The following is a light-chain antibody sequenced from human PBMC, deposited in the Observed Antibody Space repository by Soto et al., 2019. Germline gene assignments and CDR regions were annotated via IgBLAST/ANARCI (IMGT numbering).Light chain of an antibody. CDR3: QQYGSSPT. V-gene: IGKV3-20*01. Sequence: EIVLTQSPATLSLSPGESATLSCRASQSVSTYLAWFQQKPGQAPRLLIYDESTRATGIPARFSGSGSGTDFTLTISRLEPEDFAVYYCQQYGSSPTFGQGTKVDIK. CDR1: QSVSTY. CDR2: DES. J-gene: IGKJ1*01.